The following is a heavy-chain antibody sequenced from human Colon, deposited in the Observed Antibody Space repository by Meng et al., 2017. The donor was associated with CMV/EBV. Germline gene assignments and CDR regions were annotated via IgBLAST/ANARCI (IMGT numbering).Heavy chain of an antibody. J-gene: IGHJ4*02. CDR3: ARGHSDYVY. V-gene: IGHV1-8*02. Sequence: ASVKVSCKASGYTFTGYYMHWVRQATGQGLEWMGWMNPNSCNTGYAQKFQGRVTMTRNTSISTAYMELSSLRSEDTAVYYCARGHSDYVYWGQGTLVTVSS. CDR2: MNPNSCNT. D-gene: IGHD5-12*01. CDR1: GYTFTGYY.